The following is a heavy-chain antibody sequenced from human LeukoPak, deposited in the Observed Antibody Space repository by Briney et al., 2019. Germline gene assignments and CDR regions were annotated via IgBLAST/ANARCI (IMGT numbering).Heavy chain of an antibody. CDR1: GGTFSSYA. CDR2: IIPIFGTA. Sequence: SVKVSCKASGGTFSSYAISWVRQAPGQGLEWTGGIIPIFGTANYAQKFQGRVTITADESTSTAYMELSSLRSEDTAVYYCARGQQWLVVWFDPWGQGTLVTVSS. J-gene: IGHJ5*02. D-gene: IGHD6-19*01. V-gene: IGHV1-69*13. CDR3: ARGQQWLVVWFDP.